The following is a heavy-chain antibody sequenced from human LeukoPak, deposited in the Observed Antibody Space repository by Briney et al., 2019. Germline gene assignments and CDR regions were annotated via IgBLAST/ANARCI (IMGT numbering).Heavy chain of an antibody. J-gene: IGHJ4*02. CDR1: GYSISSGYY. Sequence: KSSETLSLTCTVSGYSISSGYYWGWIRQPPGKGLEWIGSVYHSGSTYYNPSLKSRVTISVDTSKNQFSLNLNSVTAADTAVYYCARDPNDSSGYHLDYWGQGTLVTVSS. V-gene: IGHV4-38-2*02. D-gene: IGHD3-22*01. CDR2: VYHSGST. CDR3: ARDPNDSSGYHLDY.